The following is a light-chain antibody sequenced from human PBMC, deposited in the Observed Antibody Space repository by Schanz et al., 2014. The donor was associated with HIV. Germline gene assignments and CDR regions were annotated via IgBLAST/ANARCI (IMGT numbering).Light chain of an antibody. V-gene: IGKV3-20*01. CDR3: QQYGSS. Sequence: EIVLTQSPGTLSLSPGERATLSCRASQSLTSRYLAWYLQKPGQAPRLLIYGASSRATGIPDRFSGSGSGTDFTLTISRLEPEDSAVYYCQQYGSSFGPGTKVEIK. CDR2: GAS. J-gene: IGKJ3*01. CDR1: QSLTSRY.